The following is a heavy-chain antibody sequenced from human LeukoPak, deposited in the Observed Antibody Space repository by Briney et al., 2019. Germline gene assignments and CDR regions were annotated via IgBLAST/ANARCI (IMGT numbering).Heavy chain of an antibody. CDR3: ARRDQAIDY. Sequence: SETLSLTCTVSDGSVSSVGYYWGWIRQPPGKGLEWIGSIYYSGTTYYNPSLASRVTIFVDTSKNQSSLRLSSVTAADTAVYYCARRDQAIDYWGQGTLVTVSS. CDR1: DGSVSSVGYY. D-gene: IGHD5-24*01. J-gene: IGHJ4*02. V-gene: IGHV4-39*01. CDR2: IYYSGTT.